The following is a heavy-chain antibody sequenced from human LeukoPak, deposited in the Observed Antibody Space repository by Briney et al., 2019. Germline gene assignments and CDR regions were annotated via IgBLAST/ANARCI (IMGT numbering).Heavy chain of an antibody. V-gene: IGHV4-34*01. Sequence: SETLSLTCAVYGGSFSGYYWSWIRQPPGKGLEWIGEINHSGSTNYNPSLKSRVTISVDTSKNQFSLKLTSVTAADTAVYYCARGNYDYVWGGIDYWGQGTLVTVSS. CDR3: ARGNYDYVWGGIDY. CDR2: INHSGST. D-gene: IGHD3-16*01. CDR1: GGSFSGYY. J-gene: IGHJ4*02.